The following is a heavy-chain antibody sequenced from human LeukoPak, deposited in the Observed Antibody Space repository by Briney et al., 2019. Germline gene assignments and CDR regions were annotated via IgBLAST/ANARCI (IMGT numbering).Heavy chain of an antibody. J-gene: IGHJ4*02. CDR2: ISGSGGST. V-gene: IGHV3-23*01. Sequence: PGGSLRLSCVASEFSMSRYWMSWVRQAPGKGLEWVSAISGSGGSTYYADSVKGRFTISRDNSKNTLYLQMNSLRAEDTAVYYCAKDVGNPPTGGSSWFDYWGQGTLVTVSS. D-gene: IGHD6-13*01. CDR3: AKDVGNPPTGGSSWFDY. CDR1: EFSMSRYW.